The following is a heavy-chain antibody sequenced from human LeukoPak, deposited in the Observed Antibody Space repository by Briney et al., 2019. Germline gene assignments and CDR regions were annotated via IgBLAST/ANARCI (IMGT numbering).Heavy chain of an antibody. CDR3: ARGPSVGRQQLVLWYFDL. CDR2: ISSSSSYI. CDR1: GFTFSSYS. V-gene: IGHV3-21*01. Sequence: KSGGSLRLSCAASGFTFSSYSMNWVRQAPGKGLEWVSSISSSSSYIYYADSVKGRFTISRDNAKNSLYLQMNSLRAEDTAVYYCARGPSVGRQQLVLWYFDLWGRGTLVTVSS. D-gene: IGHD6-13*01. J-gene: IGHJ2*01.